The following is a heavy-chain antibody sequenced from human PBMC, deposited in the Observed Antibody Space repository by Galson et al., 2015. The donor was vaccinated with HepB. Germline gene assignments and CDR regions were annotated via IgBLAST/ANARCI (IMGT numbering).Heavy chain of an antibody. CDR2: IYPGDSDT. V-gene: IGHV5-51*01. D-gene: IGHD3-10*01. Sequence: QSGAEVKKPGESLKISCKGSGYSLTSYWIGWVRQMPGKGLEWMGIIYPGDSDTRYSPSFQGQVTISADKSISTAYLQWSSLKASDTAMYYCARGEWGFGELFYFDYWGQGTLVTVSS. J-gene: IGHJ4*02. CDR1: GYSLTSYW. CDR3: ARGEWGFGELFYFDY.